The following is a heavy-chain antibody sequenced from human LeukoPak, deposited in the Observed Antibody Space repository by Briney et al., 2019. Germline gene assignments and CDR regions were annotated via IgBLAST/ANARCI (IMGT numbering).Heavy chain of an antibody. CDR1: GYTFTSYD. V-gene: IGHV1-8*01. CDR3: ARRNVVVPAQRGYYGMDV. J-gene: IGHJ6*02. Sequence: ASVKVSCKASGYTFTSYDINWVRQATGQGLEWMGWMNPNSGSTGYAQKFQGRVTMTRNTSISTAYMELSSLRSGDTAVYYCARRNVVVPAQRGYYGMDVWGQGTTVTVSS. CDR2: MNPNSGST. D-gene: IGHD2-2*01.